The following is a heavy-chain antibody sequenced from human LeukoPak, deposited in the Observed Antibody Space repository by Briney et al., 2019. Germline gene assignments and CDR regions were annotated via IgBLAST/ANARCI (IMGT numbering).Heavy chain of an antibody. D-gene: IGHD1-14*01. V-gene: IGHV4-59*07. Sequence: PSDTLSLTCTLSGASISSYYWSWIRHPPGKGRGWMGYLYYSGSTKYNPSLKSRVTISVDTSKNQFSLKLSSVTAADTAVYYWARAPALVLPNNAFDIWGQGTMVTVSS. J-gene: IGHJ3*02. CDR2: LYYSGST. CDR1: GASISSYY. CDR3: ARAPALVLPNNAFDI.